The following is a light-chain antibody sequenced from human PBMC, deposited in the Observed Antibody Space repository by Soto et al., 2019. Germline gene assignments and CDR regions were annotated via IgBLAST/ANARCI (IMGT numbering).Light chain of an antibody. CDR2: EVS. J-gene: IGLJ2*01. V-gene: IGLV2-8*01. CDR3: SSYAGSNNFEV. Sequence: QSALTQPPSASGSPGQSVTISCTGTSSDVGGYNYVSWYQQHPGKAPKLMIYEVSKRPSGVPDRFSGSKSGNTASLTVSGLQAEDEADYYCSSYAGSNNFEVFGGGTTVTVL. CDR1: SSDVGGYNY.